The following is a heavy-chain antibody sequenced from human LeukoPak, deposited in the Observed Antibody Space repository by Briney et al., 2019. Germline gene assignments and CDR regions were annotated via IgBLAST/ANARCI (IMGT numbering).Heavy chain of an antibody. J-gene: IGHJ4*02. Sequence: SETLSLTCSVSSDSISGYYWSWLRQPPGKGLEWIGYIYYSGNTYYNPSLKSRVTISLDTSKNQFSLKMNSMTAADTAVYYCARERAAGNQSHFDYWGQGSLVTVSS. CDR1: SDSISGYY. CDR3: ARERAAGNQSHFDY. D-gene: IGHD6-13*01. V-gene: IGHV4-59*01. CDR2: IYYSGNT.